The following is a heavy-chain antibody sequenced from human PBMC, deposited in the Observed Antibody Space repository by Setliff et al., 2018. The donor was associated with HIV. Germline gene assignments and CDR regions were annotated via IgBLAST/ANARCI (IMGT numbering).Heavy chain of an antibody. Sequence: SETLSLTCAVYGGSFSGYYWSWIRQPPGKGLKWIGEIIPSGSTNYNPSLKSRVAISVDTSKDQSSLKLSSVTAADTAVYYCARRSGWSLDYWGQGTLVTVSS. CDR1: GGSFSGYY. CDR2: IIPSGST. D-gene: IGHD6-19*01. J-gene: IGHJ4*02. CDR3: ARRSGWSLDY. V-gene: IGHV4-34*12.